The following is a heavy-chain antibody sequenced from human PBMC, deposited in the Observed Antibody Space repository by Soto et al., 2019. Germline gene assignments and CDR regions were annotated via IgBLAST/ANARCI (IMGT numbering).Heavy chain of an antibody. CDR3: AASIFYYGMDV. CDR1: GYTFTNYW. J-gene: IGHJ6*02. CDR2: IYPGDSDT. V-gene: IGHV5-51*01. Sequence: GESLKSSCKGSGYTFTNYWIGWVRQMPGKGLEWMGIIYPGDSDTKYNPSFQGQVTISADKSITTTYLQWSSLKASDTAIYYCAASIFYYGMDVWGQGTTVTVSS.